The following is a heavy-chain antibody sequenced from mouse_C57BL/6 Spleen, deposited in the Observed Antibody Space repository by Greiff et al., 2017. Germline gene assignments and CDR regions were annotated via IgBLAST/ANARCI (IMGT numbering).Heavy chain of an antibody. Sequence: EVKLVESGGGLVQPGESLKLSCESNEYEFPSHDMSWVRKTPEKRLELVAAINSDGDSTYYPDTMERRFIISRDNTKKTLYLRMSSLRSEDTALYYCARDGYDGAWFAYWGQGTLVTVSA. CDR3: ARDGYDGAWFAY. CDR1: EYEFPSHD. D-gene: IGHD2-2*01. V-gene: IGHV5-2*01. CDR2: INSDGDST. J-gene: IGHJ3*01.